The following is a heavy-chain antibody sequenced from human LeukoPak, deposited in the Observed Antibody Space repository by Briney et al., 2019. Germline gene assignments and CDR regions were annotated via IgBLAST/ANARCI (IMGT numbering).Heavy chain of an antibody. V-gene: IGHV3-66*01. D-gene: IGHD1-26*01. Sequence: GGSLRLSCAASGFTVRNNYMSWVRQAPGKGLEWVSVIYSGGSTYYADSVKGRFTISRDNSKNTLYLQMNSLRAEDTALYYCASSSGAWDYFDYWGQGTLVTVSS. CDR2: IYSGGST. J-gene: IGHJ4*02. CDR1: GFTVRNNY. CDR3: ASSSGAWDYFDY.